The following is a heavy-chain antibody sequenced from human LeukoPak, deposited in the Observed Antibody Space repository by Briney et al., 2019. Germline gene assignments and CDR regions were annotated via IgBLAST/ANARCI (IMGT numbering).Heavy chain of an antibody. Sequence: SVKVSCKASGGTFNSYAISWVRQAPGQGLEWMGGIIPMFGTAKYAQKFQGRVTITADESTSTAYMELSSLRAEDTAVYYCARGRCSSTSCYSDYWGQGTLVTVSS. CDR1: GGTFNSYA. CDR3: ARGRCSSTSCYSDY. D-gene: IGHD2-2*01. J-gene: IGHJ4*02. CDR2: IIPMFGTA. V-gene: IGHV1-69*01.